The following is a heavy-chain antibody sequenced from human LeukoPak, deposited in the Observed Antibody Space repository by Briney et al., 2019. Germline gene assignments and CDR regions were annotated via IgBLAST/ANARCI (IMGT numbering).Heavy chain of an antibody. D-gene: IGHD4-17*01. V-gene: IGHV3-23*01. CDR3: AKDHGDYGDYVGWFDP. CDR1: GFTCSICA. CDR2: ISGSGGRT. J-gene: IGHJ5*02. Sequence: GGSLRLSCAASGFTCSICAMTWVSEAPGKGLEWVSVISGSGGRTVYADSVKGRFTISRDNSKNMLYLQMKSLRVDDTATYYCAKDHGDYGDYVGWFDPWGQGTLATVSS.